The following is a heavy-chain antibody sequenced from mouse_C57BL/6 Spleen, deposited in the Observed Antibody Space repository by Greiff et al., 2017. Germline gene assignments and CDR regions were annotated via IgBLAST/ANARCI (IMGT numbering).Heavy chain of an antibody. Sequence: QVQLQQPGAELVKPGASVKLSCKASGYTFTSYWMQWVKQRPGQGLEWIGEIDPSDSYTNYNQKFKGKATLTVDTSSSTAYMQLSSLTSEDSAVYDCARGELYPFAYWGQGTLVTVSA. J-gene: IGHJ3*01. CDR1: GYTFTSYW. CDR3: ARGELYPFAY. CDR2: IDPSDSYT. D-gene: IGHD2-12*01. V-gene: IGHV1-50*01.